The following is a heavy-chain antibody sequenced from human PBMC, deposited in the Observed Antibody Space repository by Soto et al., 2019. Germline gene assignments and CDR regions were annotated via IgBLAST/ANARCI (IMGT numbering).Heavy chain of an antibody. Sequence: QVQLVQSGTEVKKPGSSVKVSCKASGGSLSTNPISWVRQAPGQGLEWMGGTGSGTGTGNHAQKVQGRLTVTADKSTSTVDRELTKRSSEDTAVYYWARRHSGGCVRCFDSWGQGTLVTVSS. CDR2: TGSGTGTG. J-gene: IGHJ4*02. D-gene: IGHD2-15*01. CDR3: ARRHSGGCVRCFDS. CDR1: GGSLSTNP. V-gene: IGHV1-69*06.